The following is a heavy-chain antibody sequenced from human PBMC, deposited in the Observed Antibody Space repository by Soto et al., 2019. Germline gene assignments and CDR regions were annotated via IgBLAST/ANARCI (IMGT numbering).Heavy chain of an antibody. Sequence: GASVKVCCEASGGGFGSYAISWVRQAPGQGLEWMGGIIPIFGTANYAQKFQGRVTISVDKSKNQFSLKLSSVTAADTAVYYCARLDYGDYVFHSWGQGTLVTVSS. CDR3: ARLDYGDYVFHS. V-gene: IGHV1-69*06. CDR1: GGGFGSYA. J-gene: IGHJ4*02. CDR2: IIPIFGTA. D-gene: IGHD4-17*01.